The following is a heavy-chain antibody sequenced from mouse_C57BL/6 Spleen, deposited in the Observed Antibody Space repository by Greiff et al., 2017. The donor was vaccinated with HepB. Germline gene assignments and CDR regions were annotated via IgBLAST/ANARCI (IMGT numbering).Heavy chain of an antibody. D-gene: IGHD2-2*01. CDR2: IRSKSSNYAT. V-gene: IGHV10-3*01. CDR3: VRDRIYYGYEDYAMDY. CDR1: GFTFNTYA. Sequence: GGGLVQPKGSLKLSCAASGFTFNTYAMHWVRQAPGKGLGWVARIRSKSSNYATYYADSVKDRFTISRDDSQSMLYLQMNNLKTEDTAMYYCVRDRIYYGYEDYAMDYWGQGTSVTVSS. J-gene: IGHJ4*01.